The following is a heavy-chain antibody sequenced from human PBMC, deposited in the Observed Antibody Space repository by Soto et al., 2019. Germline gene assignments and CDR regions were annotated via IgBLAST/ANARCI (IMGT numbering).Heavy chain of an antibody. CDR3: ASISSTGYCSGGSCYSFDY. D-gene: IGHD2-15*01. V-gene: IGHV1-18*01. J-gene: IGHJ4*02. CDR1: GYTFTSYG. CDR2: ISAYNGNT. Sequence: ASVKLSCKDSGYTFTSYGISWVRQAPRQGLEWMGWISAYNGNTNYAQKLQGRVTMTTDTSTSTAYMELRSLRSDDTAVYYCASISSTGYCSGGSCYSFDYWGQGTLVTVSS.